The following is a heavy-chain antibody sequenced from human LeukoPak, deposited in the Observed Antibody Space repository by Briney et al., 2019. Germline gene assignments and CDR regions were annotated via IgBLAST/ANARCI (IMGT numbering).Heavy chain of an antibody. CDR1: GGSISNSSYY. V-gene: IGHV4-39*01. J-gene: IGHJ5*02. CDR3: ARHARRYNWFDP. CDR2: IYYSGST. D-gene: IGHD2-15*01. Sequence: SETLSLTCTVSGGSISNSSYYWGWIRQPPGKGLEWIGSIYYSGSTYYNPSLKSRVTISVDTSKNQFSLKLSSVTAADTAVYYCARHARRYNWFDPWGQGTLVTVSS.